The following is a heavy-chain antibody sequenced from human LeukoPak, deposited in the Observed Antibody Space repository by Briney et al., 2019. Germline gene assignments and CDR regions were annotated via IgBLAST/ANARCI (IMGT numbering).Heavy chain of an antibody. CDR3: ARKDYGDYSDAFDI. Sequence: SVKVSCKASGGTFSSYAISWVRQALGQGLEWMGGIIPIFGTANYAQKFQGRVTITADESTSTAYMELSSLRSEDTAVYYCARKDYGDYSDAFDIWGQGTMVTVSS. CDR1: GGTFSSYA. CDR2: IIPIFGTA. D-gene: IGHD4-17*01. J-gene: IGHJ3*02. V-gene: IGHV1-69*13.